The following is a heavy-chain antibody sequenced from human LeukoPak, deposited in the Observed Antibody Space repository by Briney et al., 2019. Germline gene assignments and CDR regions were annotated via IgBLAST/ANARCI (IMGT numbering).Heavy chain of an antibody. Sequence: SQTLSLTCTVSGGSISSGGYYWSWIRQPPGKGLEWIGEINHSGSTNYNPSLKSRVTISVDTSKNQFSLKLSSVTAADTAVYYCARGRGSVTTSYRSPYYYYGMDVWGQGTTVTVSS. CDR3: ARGRGSVTTSYRSPYYYYGMDV. V-gene: IGHV4-30-2*01. CDR2: INHSGST. CDR1: GGSISSGGYY. D-gene: IGHD4-17*01. J-gene: IGHJ6*02.